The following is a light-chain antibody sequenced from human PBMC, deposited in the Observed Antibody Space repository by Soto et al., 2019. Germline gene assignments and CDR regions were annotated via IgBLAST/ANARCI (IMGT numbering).Light chain of an antibody. CDR1: QSVNSR. CDR3: QQYDGYPWT. Sequence: DIQMTQSPSTLSASIGDTVNINCRASQSVNSRLAWYQQRPGKTPRILIYKASSLEREVPSRFSGSGSGTEYTPTNRNLEPDDFATYYCQQYDGYPWTFGQGTEVEVK. V-gene: IGKV1-5*03. J-gene: IGKJ1*01. CDR2: KAS.